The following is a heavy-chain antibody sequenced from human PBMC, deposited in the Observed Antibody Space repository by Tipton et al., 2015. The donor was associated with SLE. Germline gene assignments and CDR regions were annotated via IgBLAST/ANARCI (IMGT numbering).Heavy chain of an antibody. CDR2: IDRSGT. D-gene: IGHD1-26*01. CDR1: GNYY. J-gene: IGHJ6*03. CDR3: AIARIVGPTYGHYYYYYMDV. Sequence: LSLTCAVFGNYYWTWIRQPPGKGLEWIGEIDRSGTNYNPSLKSRVTISLDTAKNQFSLRLTSVTAADTAVYYCAIARIVGPTYGHYYYYYMDVWGKGTTVTVSS. V-gene: IGHV4-34*01.